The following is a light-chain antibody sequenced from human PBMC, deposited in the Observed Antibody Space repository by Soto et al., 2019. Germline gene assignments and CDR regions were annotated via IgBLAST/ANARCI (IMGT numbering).Light chain of an antibody. J-gene: IGKJ1*01. Sequence: ETVLTQSPDTLSVSPGEGASLSCRASQSVGSKVAWFQQKVGQAPRLLIFGASTRATGVPTRFSGSGSATEFTLTISSLQSEDFAVYYCQQYDNWPRTFGQGTKVETK. V-gene: IGKV3-15*01. CDR3: QQYDNWPRT. CDR1: QSVGSK. CDR2: GAS.